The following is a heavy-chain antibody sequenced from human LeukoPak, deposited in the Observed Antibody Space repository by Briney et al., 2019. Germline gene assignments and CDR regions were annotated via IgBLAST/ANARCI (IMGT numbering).Heavy chain of an antibody. CDR2: IYYSGNT. V-gene: IGHV4-39*01. J-gene: IGHJ1*01. CDR3: ARQSKGIIVITDFQH. Sequence: SETLSLTCTVSGGSISSSSYYWGWIRQPPGKGLKWIGSIYYSGNTYYSPSLKSRVTISVDTSKNQFSLKLSSVTAADTAVYYCARQSKGIIVITDFQHWGQGTLVTVSS. D-gene: IGHD3-22*01. CDR1: GGSISSSSYY.